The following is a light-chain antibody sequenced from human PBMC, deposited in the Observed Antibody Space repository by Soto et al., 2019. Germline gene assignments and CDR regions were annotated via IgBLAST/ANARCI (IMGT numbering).Light chain of an antibody. Sequence: DIQMTQSPSTLSASVGDRVTITCRASQSISSWLAWYQQKPGKAPKLLIYKASSLESGVSSRFSGSGYGTEFTLTISSLQPDDFATYYCQQYNSYPWTFGQGTKVEIK. J-gene: IGKJ1*01. V-gene: IGKV1-5*03. CDR1: QSISSW. CDR3: QQYNSYPWT. CDR2: KAS.